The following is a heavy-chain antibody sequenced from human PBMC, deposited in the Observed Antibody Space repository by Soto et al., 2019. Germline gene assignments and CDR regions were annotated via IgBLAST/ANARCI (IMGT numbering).Heavy chain of an antibody. V-gene: IGHV3-23*01. J-gene: IGHJ4*02. CDR2: ISGGGDRT. CDR3: ARPPSDRSNWYTFAF. CDR1: GFRSSSYP. Sequence: LRLSCAGSGFRSSSYPMNWIRQAPGKGLEWVSSISGGGDRTYYADSVRGRFTISRDNSKNTLFMQMNSLRGEDTAIYYCARPPSDRSNWYTFAFWGQGTQVTVSS. D-gene: IGHD6-13*01.